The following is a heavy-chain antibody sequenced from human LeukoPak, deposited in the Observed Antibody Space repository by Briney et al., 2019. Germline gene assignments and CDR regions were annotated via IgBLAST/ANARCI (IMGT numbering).Heavy chain of an antibody. J-gene: IGHJ5*02. CDR3: ATAISEIQQQLTSRWFDP. V-gene: IGHV1-8*01. D-gene: IGHD6-13*01. CDR1: GYTFTSYD. Sequence: ASVKVSCKASGYTFTSYDINWVRQATGQGLEWMGWMNPNSGNTGYAQKFQGRVTMTRNTSISTAYMELSSLRSEDTAVYYCATAISEIQQQLTSRWFDPWGQGTLVTVSS. CDR2: MNPNSGNT.